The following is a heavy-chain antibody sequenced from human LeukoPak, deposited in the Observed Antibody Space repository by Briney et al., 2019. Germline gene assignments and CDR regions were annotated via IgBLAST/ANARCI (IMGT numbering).Heavy chain of an antibody. D-gene: IGHD6-19*01. Sequence: GGSLRLSCGASGFTFSSHAMTWVRQAPGKGLEWVANIKQDGSEKYYVDSVKGRFTISRDNAKNSLYLQMNSLRAEDTAVYYCARDPGASSGWTMYYFDYWGQGTLVTVSS. CDR2: IKQDGSEK. CDR3: ARDPGASSGWTMYYFDY. CDR1: GFTFSSHA. J-gene: IGHJ4*02. V-gene: IGHV3-7*01.